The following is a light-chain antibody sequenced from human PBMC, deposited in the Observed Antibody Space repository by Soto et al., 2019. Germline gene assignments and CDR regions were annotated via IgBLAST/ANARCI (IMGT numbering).Light chain of an antibody. J-gene: IGKJ1*01. V-gene: IGKV3-15*01. CDR3: QQFNSWPRT. CDR2: GAS. Sequence: IVMTQSPATVSASPGARVTLSCRASQSVNGNVAWYHQKPGQPPRLLVYGASTTATDIPARFFGSGSETDFTLTITRLQSEDFGTYYCQQFNSWPRTFGQGTKVEIK. CDR1: QSVNGN.